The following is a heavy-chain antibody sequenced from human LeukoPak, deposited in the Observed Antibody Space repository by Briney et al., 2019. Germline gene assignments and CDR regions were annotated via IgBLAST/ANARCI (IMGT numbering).Heavy chain of an antibody. V-gene: IGHV4-59*12. D-gene: IGHD3-10*01. Sequence: SETLSLTCTVSGGSISSYYWNWIRQPPGKGLEWIGYIYYSGTTNYNPSLKSRVTMSVNTSKNQFSLNLSSVTAADTAVYFCARGRYGSGSYYMDYWGQGTLVTVSS. CDR1: GGSISSYY. CDR2: IYYSGTT. CDR3: ARGRYGSGSYYMDY. J-gene: IGHJ4*02.